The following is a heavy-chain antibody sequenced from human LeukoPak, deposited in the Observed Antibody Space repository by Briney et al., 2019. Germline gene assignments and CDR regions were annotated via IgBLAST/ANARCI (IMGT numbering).Heavy chain of an antibody. J-gene: IGHJ4*02. Sequence: GASVKVSCKASGYTFTSYAVHWVRQAPGQRLEWMGWINAGNGNTKYSQEFQGRVTMTRDMSTSTVYMELSSLRSEDTAVYYCAAELTVAGTPPGVDYWGQGTLVTVSS. CDR1: GYTFTSYA. CDR3: AAELTVAGTPPGVDY. CDR2: INAGNGNT. V-gene: IGHV1-3*03. D-gene: IGHD6-19*01.